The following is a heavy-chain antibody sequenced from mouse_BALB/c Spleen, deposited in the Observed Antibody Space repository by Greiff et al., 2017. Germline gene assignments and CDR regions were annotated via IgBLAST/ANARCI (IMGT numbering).Heavy chain of an antibody. CDR2: INPSSGYT. V-gene: IGHV1-4*02. Sequence: QVQLKQSAAELARPGASVKMSCKASGYTFTSYTMHWVKQRPGQGLEWIGYINPSSGYTEYNQKFKDKTTLTADKSSSTAYMQLSSLTSEDSAVYYCARGYYGSTLRGDAMDYWGQGTSVTVSS. J-gene: IGHJ4*01. CDR1: GYTFTSYT. CDR3: ARGYYGSTLRGDAMDY. D-gene: IGHD1-1*01.